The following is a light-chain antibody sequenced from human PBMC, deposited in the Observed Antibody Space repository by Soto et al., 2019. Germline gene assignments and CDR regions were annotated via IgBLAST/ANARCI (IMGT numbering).Light chain of an antibody. CDR1: QSVSSSY. Sequence: EIVLTQSPGTLSLSPGERATLSCRASQSVSSSYLAWYQQKPGQAPRLLIYGASSRATGIPDRFSGSGSGTDSSLTISTLEPDDFAVSYCQQYGSSPPWTFGQGTKVEIK. CDR2: GAS. J-gene: IGKJ1*01. V-gene: IGKV3-20*01. CDR3: QQYGSSPPWT.